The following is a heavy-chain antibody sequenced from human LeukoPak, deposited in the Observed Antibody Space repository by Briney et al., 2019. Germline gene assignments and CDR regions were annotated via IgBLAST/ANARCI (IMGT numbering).Heavy chain of an antibody. D-gene: IGHD1-26*01. Sequence: GGSLRLSCAASGFTFSSYWMHWVRPAPGKRLGWVSCINSDGGTTSYADSVKGRFTISRDNAKNTLYLQMNSLRAEDTAVYYCTTTSGTYRFDRWGQGTLVTVSS. J-gene: IGHJ5*02. CDR2: INSDGGTT. CDR1: GFTFSSYW. V-gene: IGHV3-74*01. CDR3: TTTSGTYRFDR.